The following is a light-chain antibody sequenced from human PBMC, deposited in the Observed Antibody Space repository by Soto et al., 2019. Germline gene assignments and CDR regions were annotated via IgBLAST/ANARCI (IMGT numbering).Light chain of an antibody. J-gene: IGKJ5*01. CDR2: DAS. Sequence: EIVLTQSPATLSLSPGERATLSCRASQSVSVYLAWYQQKPGQAPRLLIYDASNRATGIPARFSGSGSVTDFTLTISSLEPEDFAVYYCQQRSTFGQGTRLEIK. CDR3: QQRST. V-gene: IGKV3-11*01. CDR1: QSVSVY.